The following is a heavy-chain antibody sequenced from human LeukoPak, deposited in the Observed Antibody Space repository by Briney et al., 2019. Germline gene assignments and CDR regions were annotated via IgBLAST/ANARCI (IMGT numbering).Heavy chain of an antibody. D-gene: IGHD2-21*02. V-gene: IGHV1-46*01. CDR3: ARASWGDKDPFFDY. CDR1: GFTFTNYY. Sequence: ASVKVSCKTSGFTFTNYYMHWVRQAPGQGLEGMGIINPNGGSTTYAQKFQGRVAMTMDTSTSTVYMELSSLESEDTAIYYCARASWGDKDPFFDYWGQGTLATVSS. CDR2: INPNGGST. J-gene: IGHJ4*02.